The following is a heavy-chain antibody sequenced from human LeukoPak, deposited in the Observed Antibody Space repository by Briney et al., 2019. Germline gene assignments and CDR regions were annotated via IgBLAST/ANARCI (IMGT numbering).Heavy chain of an antibody. J-gene: IGHJ6*02. CDR2: IIPIFGTA. CDR3: ARTPCGTSCYGWRYYYYYGMDV. D-gene: IGHD2-2*01. Sequence: SVKVSCKASGSTFISYAISWVRQAPGQGLEWMGGIIPIFGTANYAQKFQGRVTITADESTSTAYMELSSLRSEDTAVYYCARTPCGTSCYGWRYYYYYGMDVWGQGTTVTVSS. V-gene: IGHV1-69*01. CDR1: GSTFISYA.